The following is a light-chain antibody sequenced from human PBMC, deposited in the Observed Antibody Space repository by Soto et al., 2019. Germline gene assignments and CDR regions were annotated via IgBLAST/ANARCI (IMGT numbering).Light chain of an antibody. CDR3: QQYNNWPPYT. V-gene: IGKV3-15*01. CDR2: GAS. CDR1: QSVNSN. J-gene: IGKJ2*01. Sequence: IVMTQSPATLAVYPGERATLSCRASQSVNSNLAWYQQKPGQAPSLLIYGASTRATGVPARFSGSGSGTEFTLTISSLQSEDFAVYYCQQYNNWPPYTFGQGTKLEIK.